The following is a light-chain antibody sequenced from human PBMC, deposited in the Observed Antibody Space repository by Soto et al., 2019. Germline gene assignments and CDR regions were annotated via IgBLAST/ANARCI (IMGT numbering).Light chain of an antibody. Sequence: QLVLTQSPSASASLGASVKITCTLSSGHSTYAIAWHQQQPEKGPRYLMKLNSDGSHTKGDGIPDRFSGSSSGAERYLTISGVQSEDEADYYCQTWRTCIQVFGGGTKVTVL. J-gene: IGLJ3*02. V-gene: IGLV4-69*02. CDR3: QTWRTCIQV. CDR2: LNSDGSH. CDR1: SGHSTYA.